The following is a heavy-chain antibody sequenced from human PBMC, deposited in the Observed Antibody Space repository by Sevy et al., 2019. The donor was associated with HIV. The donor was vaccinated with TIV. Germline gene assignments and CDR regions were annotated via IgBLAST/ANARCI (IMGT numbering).Heavy chain of an antibody. V-gene: IGHV3-21*04. CDR2: ISTSSSDI. J-gene: IGHJ4*02. CDR3: ARDEVGGSYWESDY. D-gene: IGHD1-26*01. Sequence: GGSLRLSCTASGFTFGSYSMNWVRQAPGKGLEWVSSISTSSSDIYYADSVKGRFTISRDNAKNSLYLQMNSLRAEDTAVYYCARDEVGGSYWESDYWGQGTLVTVSS. CDR1: GFTFGSYS.